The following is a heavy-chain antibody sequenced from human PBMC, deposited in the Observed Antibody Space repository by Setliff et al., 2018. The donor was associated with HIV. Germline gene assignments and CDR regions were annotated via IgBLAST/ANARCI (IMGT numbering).Heavy chain of an antibody. Sequence: SETLSLTCNVSGGSTSNKNSFWGWIRQPPGKGLEWIGSMFYGGSAYYSPSLRSRVIISMDASENQFSLKLNSVTAADTAMYYGARRYRLVVYDAFDIWGQGTKVTVSS. CDR1: GGSTSNKNSF. V-gene: IGHV4-39*07. D-gene: IGHD3-9*01. CDR3: ARRYRLVVYDAFDI. CDR2: MFYGGSA. J-gene: IGHJ3*02.